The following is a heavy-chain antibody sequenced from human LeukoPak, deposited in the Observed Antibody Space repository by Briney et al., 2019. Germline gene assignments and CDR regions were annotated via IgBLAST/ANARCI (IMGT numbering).Heavy chain of an antibody. V-gene: IGHV3-48*03. CDR2: ISTSGSST. J-gene: IGHJ4*02. CDR3: ASGWSGSY. Sequence: PGGSLRLSCAASGFTFSSSEMNWVRQAPGKGLEWVSYISTSGSSTYYADSVKGRFTTSRDNAKSSLYLQMNTLRAEDTGIYYCASGWSGSYWGQGTLVTVSS. CDR1: GFTFSSSE. D-gene: IGHD3/OR15-3a*01.